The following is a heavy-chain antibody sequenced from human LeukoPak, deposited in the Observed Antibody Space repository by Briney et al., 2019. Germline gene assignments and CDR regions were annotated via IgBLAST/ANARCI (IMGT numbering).Heavy chain of an antibody. CDR3: ERHREGIAAAVSWFDP. V-gene: IGHV4-59*08. D-gene: IGHD6-13*01. Sequence: AETLSLTCTVSGLSISSYYWSWIRQPPGKGLEGIGYIYTSGSTNYNPSLKSRVTISVDTSKNHFSLKLSSVTAADTAVYYCERHREGIAAAVSWFDPWGQGTLVTVSS. CDR1: GLSISSYY. J-gene: IGHJ5*02. CDR2: IYTSGST.